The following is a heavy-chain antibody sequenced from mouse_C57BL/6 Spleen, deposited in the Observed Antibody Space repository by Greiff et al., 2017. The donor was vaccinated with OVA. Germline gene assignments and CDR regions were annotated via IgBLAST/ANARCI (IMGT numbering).Heavy chain of an antibody. CDR3: AGTVVALYYFDY. CDR1: GFNIKDYY. V-gene: IGHV14-2*01. D-gene: IGHD1-1*01. CDR2: IDPEDGET. Sequence: EVKVVESGAELVKPGASVKLSCTASGFNIKDYYMHWVKQRTEQGLEWIGRIDPEDGETKYAPKFQGKATITADTSSNTAYLQLSSLTSEDTAVYYCAGTVVALYYFDYWGQGTTLTVSS. J-gene: IGHJ2*01.